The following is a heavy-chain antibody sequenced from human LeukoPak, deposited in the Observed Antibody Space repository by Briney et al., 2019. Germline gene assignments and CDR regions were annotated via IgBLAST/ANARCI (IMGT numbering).Heavy chain of an antibody. CDR2: ISSSSSTI. V-gene: IGHV3-48*01. J-gene: IGHJ6*03. Sequence: GGSLRLSCAASGFTFSSYSMNWVRQAPGKGLEWVSYISSSSSTIYYADSVKGRFTISRDNAKNSLYLQMNSLRAEDTAVYYCARKGGSGVYYYYYMDVWGKGTTVTVSS. CDR1: GFTFSSYS. CDR3: ARKGGSGVYYYYYMDV. D-gene: IGHD1-26*01.